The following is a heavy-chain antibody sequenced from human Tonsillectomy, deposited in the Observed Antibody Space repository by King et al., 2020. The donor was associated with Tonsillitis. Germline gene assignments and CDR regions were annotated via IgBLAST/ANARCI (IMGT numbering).Heavy chain of an antibody. CDR3: ATPLLWFGQYYFDY. D-gene: IGHD3-10*01. V-gene: IGHV3-7*01. J-gene: IGHJ4*02. Sequence: VQLVESGGGLVQPGGSLRLSCAASGLTFSSYWMTWVRQAPGKGLEWVANIKQDGSEKYYVDSVKGRFTISRDNAKNSLYLQMNSLRVEDTAVYYCATPLLWFGQYYFDYWGQGTLVTVSS. CDR1: GLTFSSYW. CDR2: IKQDGSEK.